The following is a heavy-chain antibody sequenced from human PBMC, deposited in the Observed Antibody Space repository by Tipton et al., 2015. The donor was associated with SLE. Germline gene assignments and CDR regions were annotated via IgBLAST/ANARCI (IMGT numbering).Heavy chain of an antibody. V-gene: IGHV4-61*05. Sequence: TLSLTCTVSGGSISSSSYYWGWIRQPPGKGLEWIGYIYYSGSTKYNPSLKSRVTISVDTSNNQFSLKMSSVTAADTAVYYCARGPPGIVVVPAAPGWYFDLWGRGALVTVSS. J-gene: IGHJ2*01. D-gene: IGHD2-2*01. CDR2: IYYSGST. CDR3: ARGPPGIVVVPAAPGWYFDL. CDR1: GGSISSSSYY.